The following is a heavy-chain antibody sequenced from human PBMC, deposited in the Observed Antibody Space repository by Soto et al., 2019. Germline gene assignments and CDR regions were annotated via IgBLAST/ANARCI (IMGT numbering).Heavy chain of an antibody. Sequence: GASVKVSCKASGYTFTTYGISWVRQASGQGLEWMGWINGYTGNTKYAQRFQGRVTMTRDTSTSTAYMEVRSLRSDDTAVYYCARDDIATRPQYYYGMDVWGQGTMVTVSS. V-gene: IGHV1-18*04. J-gene: IGHJ6*02. CDR3: ARDDIATRPQYYYGMDV. CDR1: GYTFTTYG. CDR2: INGYTGNT. D-gene: IGHD6-6*01.